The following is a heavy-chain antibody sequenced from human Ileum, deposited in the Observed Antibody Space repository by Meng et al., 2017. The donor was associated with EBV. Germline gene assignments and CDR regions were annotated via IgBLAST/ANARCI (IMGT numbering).Heavy chain of an antibody. Sequence: APARAKFVGPPSPPCPVPGASVSGWCWWSGVRQPPGKGLEWIGEVSPDGATNYHPSLKSRVTISLDKSKNEVNLHLNSLTAADTAVYFCARSSPIVRGLDYWGQGTLVTVSS. CDR1: GASVSGWCW. CDR2: VSPDGAT. V-gene: IGHV4-4*01. J-gene: IGHJ4*02. CDR3: ARSSPIVRGLDY. D-gene: IGHD3-10*01.